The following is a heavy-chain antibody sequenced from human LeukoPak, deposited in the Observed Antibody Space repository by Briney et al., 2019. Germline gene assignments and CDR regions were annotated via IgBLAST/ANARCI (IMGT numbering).Heavy chain of an antibody. J-gene: IGHJ6*03. CDR2: ISYEGSNK. D-gene: IGHD4-23*01. CDR1: GFTFSSYA. V-gene: IGHV3-30-3*02. CDR3: AKSVAASYYYMDV. Sequence: GGSLRLSCAASGFTFSSYAMHWVRQAPGKGLERVAVISYEGSNKYYADSVKGRFTISRDNSKNTLYLKMNSLRSDDSAVHYCAKSVAASYYYMDVWGKGTTVTVSS.